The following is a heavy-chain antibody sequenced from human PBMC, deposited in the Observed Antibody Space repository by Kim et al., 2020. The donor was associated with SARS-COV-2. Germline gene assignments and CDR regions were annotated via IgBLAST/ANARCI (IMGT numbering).Heavy chain of an antibody. J-gene: IGHJ3*02. CDR1: GFTFSSYS. CDR2: ISSSIGNM. CDR3: ARPRTSLSNDAFDI. V-gene: IGHV3-21*01. D-gene: IGHD2-2*01. Sequence: GSLRLSCAASGFTFSSYSMNWVRQAPGKGLEWVSSISSSIGNMYYADSVEGRFTISRDNAKNSLFLQMNSLRAEDTAMYYCARPRTSLSNDAFDIWGQGTMVTVSS.